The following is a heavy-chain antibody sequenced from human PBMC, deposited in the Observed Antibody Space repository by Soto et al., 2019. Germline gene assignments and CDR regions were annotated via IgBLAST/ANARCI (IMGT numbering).Heavy chain of an antibody. J-gene: IGHJ6*02. CDR2: IDPSDSYT. CDR1: GYSFTSYW. CDR3: ARHCSSTSCFYYGMDV. V-gene: IGHV5-10-1*01. D-gene: IGHD2-2*01. Sequence: GESLKISCKGSGYSFTSYWISWVRQMPGKGLEWMGRIDPSDSYTNYSPSFQGHVTISADKSISTAYLQWSSLKASDTAMYYCARHCSSTSCFYYGMDVWGQGTTVTV.